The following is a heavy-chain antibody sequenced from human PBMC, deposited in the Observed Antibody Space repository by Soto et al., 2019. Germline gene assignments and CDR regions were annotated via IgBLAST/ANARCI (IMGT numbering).Heavy chain of an antibody. J-gene: IGHJ6*02. Sequence: QVQLVQSGAEVKKPGSSVKVSCKASGGTFSSYAISWVRQAPGQGLEWMGGIIPIFGTANYAQKFQGRVTITADESPSTAYMGLSRLRSEDTAVYYCARGDIVLGPAASTVTTSNYYYYGMDVWGQGTTVTVSS. D-gene: IGHD2-2*01. CDR2: IIPIFGTA. CDR1: GGTFSSYA. CDR3: ARGDIVLGPAASTVTTSNYYYYGMDV. V-gene: IGHV1-69*12.